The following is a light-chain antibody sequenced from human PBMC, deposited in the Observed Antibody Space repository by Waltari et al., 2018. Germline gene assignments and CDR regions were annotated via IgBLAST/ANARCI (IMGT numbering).Light chain of an antibody. CDR1: NFNIGANS. V-gene: IGLV1-44*01. Sequence: QSVVTQPHSASGTPGQRVTISCSGSNFNIGANSVNWYQQLPGTAPTLLIYNTNQRPSGLPYRFSGSKSCTSASLAISGIQSEDEADYHCASWDDSLKGLVFGGGTKLTVL. CDR3: ASWDDSLKGLV. J-gene: IGLJ3*02. CDR2: NTN.